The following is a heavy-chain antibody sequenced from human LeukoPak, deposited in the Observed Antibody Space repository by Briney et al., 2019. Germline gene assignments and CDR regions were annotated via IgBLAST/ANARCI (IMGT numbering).Heavy chain of an antibody. V-gene: IGHV3-66*02. D-gene: IGHD2-21*01. CDR3: ARGEADY. J-gene: IGHJ4*02. CDR1: GVTVSSNN. CDR2: IFSGGST. Sequence: GGSLRLSCAASGVTVSSNNMNWVRQAPGKGLEWVSVIFSGGSTYYADSVKGRFTISRDNSKNTLYLQMDSLRAEDTAVYYCARGEADYWGQGTLVIVSS.